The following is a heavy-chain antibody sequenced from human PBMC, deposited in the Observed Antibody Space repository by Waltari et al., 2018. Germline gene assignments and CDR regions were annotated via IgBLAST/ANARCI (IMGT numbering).Heavy chain of an antibody. V-gene: IGHV1-69-2*01. CDR3: AAALGGGISASRPFHF. CDR2: LDPEDDQA. J-gene: IGHJ3*01. Sequence: EVQLLQSGAEVKKPGTPVKISCKVSGDTFTDNYIHWIQQAPGKGLQWMGLLDPEDDQAVDAEKFQGRVTMTADTSIHTAYMELTSLTSEDTAFYYCAAALGGGISASRPFHFWGQGTMITVSS. D-gene: IGHD3-10*01. CDR1: GDTFTDNY.